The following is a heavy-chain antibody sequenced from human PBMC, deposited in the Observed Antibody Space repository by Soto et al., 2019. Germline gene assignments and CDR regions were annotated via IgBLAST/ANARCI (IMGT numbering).Heavy chain of an antibody. CDR1: GLNFAGYA. Sequence: EVRLSESGGGLARPGGSLRLSCEASGLNFAGYAMSWVSQAPGKGLDWVSSLSSSGEKTYYSDSVRGRFTISRDNTKNTVYLQKNSLSADDTAVYFCAKESLFPSIQGIITNWGQGVVVTVSS. CDR2: LSSSGEKT. V-gene: IGHV3-23*01. CDR3: AKESLFPSIQGIITN. J-gene: IGHJ4*02. D-gene: IGHD2-2*01.